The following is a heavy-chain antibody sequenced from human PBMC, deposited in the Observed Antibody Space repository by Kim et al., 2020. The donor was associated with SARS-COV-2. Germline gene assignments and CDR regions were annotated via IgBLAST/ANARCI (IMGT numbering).Heavy chain of an antibody. CDR1: GYTFTYYA. V-gene: IGHV7-4-1*02. CDR2: INTNTGNP. CDR3: ARGRYSYYYGLDV. D-gene: IGHD1-26*01. J-gene: IGHJ6*02. Sequence: ASVKVSCKTSGYTFTYYAMNLVRQAPGQGLEWMGWINTNTGNPTYAQGFTGRFVFSLDTSVTTAYLQISSLKAEDTAVYYCARGRYSYYYGLDVWGQGTTVTVSS.